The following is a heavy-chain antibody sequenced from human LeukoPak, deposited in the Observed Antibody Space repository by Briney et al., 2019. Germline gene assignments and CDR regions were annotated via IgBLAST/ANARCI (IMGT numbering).Heavy chain of an antibody. V-gene: IGHV1-8*03. CDR1: GYTFTSYD. CDR3: ARGGIAAWPTTYYYMDV. D-gene: IGHD6-13*01. CDR2: MNPNSGNT. J-gene: IGHJ6*03. Sequence: ASVKVSCKASGYTFTSYDINWVRQATGQGLEWMGWMNPNSGNTGYAQKFQGRVTITRNTSISTAYMELSSLRSEDTAVYYCARGGIAAWPTTYYYMDVWGKGPRSPSP.